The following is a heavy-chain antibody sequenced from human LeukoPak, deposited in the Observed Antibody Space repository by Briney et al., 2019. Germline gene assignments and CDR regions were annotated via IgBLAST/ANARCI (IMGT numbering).Heavy chain of an antibody. J-gene: IGHJ6*02. Sequence: ASVKVSCKASGYTFTCYYMHWVRQAPGQGLEWMGRINPNSGGTNYAQKFQGRVTMTRDTSISTAYMELSSLRSEDTAVYYCAAGTPMYYSDTSGYYKEYGMDVWGQGTTVTVSS. CDR3: AAGTPMYYSDTSGYYKEYGMDV. CDR2: INPNSGGT. CDR1: GYTFTCYY. D-gene: IGHD3-22*01. V-gene: IGHV1-2*06.